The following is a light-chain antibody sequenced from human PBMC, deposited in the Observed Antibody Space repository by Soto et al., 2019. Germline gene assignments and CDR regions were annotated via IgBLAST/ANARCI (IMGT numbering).Light chain of an antibody. J-gene: IGLJ1*01. Sequence: QSALTQPRSVSGAPGQSVTISCTGTSSDVGGYNYVSWYQQHPGKAPKLMIYDVSKRPSGVPDRFSGSKSGNTASLTISGLQAEDEADHYCCSYAGSNTFVFGTGTKLTVL. CDR2: DVS. V-gene: IGLV2-11*01. CDR1: SSDVGGYNY. CDR3: CSYAGSNTFV.